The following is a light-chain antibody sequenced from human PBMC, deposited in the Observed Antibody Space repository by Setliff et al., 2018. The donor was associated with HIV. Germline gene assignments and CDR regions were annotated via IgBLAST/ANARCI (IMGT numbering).Light chain of an antibody. Sequence: QSVLTQPASVSGSPGQSITISCTGTSGDVGRYNLVSWHQQQPGKPPKLMIYQASKRPSGVSNRFSGSKSGNTASLTISGLQAEDEADYYCCSNTGSNTYVFGTGTKV. J-gene: IGLJ1*01. CDR2: QAS. CDR3: CSNTGSNTYV. V-gene: IGLV2-23*01. CDR1: SGDVGRYNL.